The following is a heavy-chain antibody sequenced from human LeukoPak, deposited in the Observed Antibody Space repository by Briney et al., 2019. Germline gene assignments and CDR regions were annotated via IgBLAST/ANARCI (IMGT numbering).Heavy chain of an antibody. D-gene: IGHD3-22*01. CDR1: GGTFSSYT. CDR3: ANYYDSSEAFDY. J-gene: IGHJ4*02. V-gene: IGHV1-69*02. Sequence: SVKVSCKASGGTFSSYTISWVRQAPGQGLEWMGMIIPILGIANYAQKFQGRVTITADKSTSTAYMELSSLRSEDTAVYYCANYYDSSEAFDYWGQGTLVTVSS. CDR2: IIPILGIA.